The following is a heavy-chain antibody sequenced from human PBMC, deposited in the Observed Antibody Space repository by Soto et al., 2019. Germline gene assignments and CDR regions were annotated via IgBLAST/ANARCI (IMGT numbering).Heavy chain of an antibody. CDR2: ISSDSNYI. CDR1: GFTLSRYA. D-gene: IGHD3-22*01. J-gene: IGHJ4*02. V-gene: IGHV3-21*01. Sequence: GGSLRLSCAASGFTLSRYAMNWVRQAPGKGLDWVSSISSDSNYIYQADSVKGRFTISGDNAKNSLYLEMNSLRADDTAVYYCARVAFYYDSSGYYSDYWGQGTLVTVSS. CDR3: ARVAFYYDSSGYYSDY.